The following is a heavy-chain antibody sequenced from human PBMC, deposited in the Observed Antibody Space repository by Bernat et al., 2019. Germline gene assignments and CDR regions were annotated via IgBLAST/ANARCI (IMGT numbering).Heavy chain of an antibody. CDR2: IWYDGSYK. J-gene: IGHJ3*02. V-gene: IGHV3-33*01. D-gene: IGHD1-26*01. CDR1: GFTFSSYF. Sequence: QVQLVESGGGVVQPGRSLRLSCAASGFTFSSYFMHWVRQAPGKGLEWVAVIWYDGSYKYYADSVKGRFTISRDNSKNTQYLQMNSLRAEDTAVNYCARERSIVGVPDAFDIWGQGTMVTVSS. CDR3: ARERSIVGVPDAFDI.